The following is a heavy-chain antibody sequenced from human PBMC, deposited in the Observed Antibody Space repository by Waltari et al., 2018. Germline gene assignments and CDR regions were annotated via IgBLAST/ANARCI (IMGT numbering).Heavy chain of an antibody. V-gene: IGHV4-34*01. CDR2: SSHSGST. CDR3: ARTSSGQQAPKSVNWFDP. D-gene: IGHD6-25*01. J-gene: IGHJ5*02. CDR1: GGSFSGYY. Sequence: QVQLQQWGAGRLKPSETLSLTCAVYGGSFSGYYWSWIRQPPGKGLKWIGESSHSGSTNSVTSRKRRGTISVATSMNQFSLTLSSVTAADTAVYYCARTSSGQQAPKSVNWFDPWGQGTLVTVSS.